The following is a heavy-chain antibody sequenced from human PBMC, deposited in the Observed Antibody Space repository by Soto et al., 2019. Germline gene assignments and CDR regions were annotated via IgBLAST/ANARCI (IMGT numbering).Heavy chain of an antibody. CDR2: IKSTKDGGAR. D-gene: IGHD1-1*01. CDR1: GFMFSSAW. V-gene: IGHV3-15*01. Sequence: EVQVVESGGDLVEPGGSLRLSCVTSGFMFSSAWMSWVRQAPGKGLEWVARIKSTKDGGARDYAAPVNGRFSISRDYSISTVYRQRNSLRVEDAALYYCVEGWKEFWGQGTLVTVSS. J-gene: IGHJ4*02. CDR3: VEGWKEF.